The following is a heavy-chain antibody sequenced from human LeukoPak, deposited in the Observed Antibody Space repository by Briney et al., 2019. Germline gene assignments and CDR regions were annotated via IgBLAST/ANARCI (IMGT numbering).Heavy chain of an antibody. V-gene: IGHV3-66*01. CDR3: ARDPGESGTYDY. Sequence: GGSVRLSCAASGFSVSSHYMSWVRQAPGKGLEWVSVIYLGGSAYYADSVEDRFTISRDKSKNIVYLQMNNLRVEDTAVYFCARDPGESGTYDYWGQGALVTVSP. CDR1: GFSVSSHY. D-gene: IGHD3-10*01. J-gene: IGHJ4*02. CDR2: IYLGGSA.